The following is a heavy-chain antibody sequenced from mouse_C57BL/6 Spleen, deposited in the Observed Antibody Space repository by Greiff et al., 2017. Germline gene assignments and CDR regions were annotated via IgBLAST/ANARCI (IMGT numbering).Heavy chain of an antibody. V-gene: IGHV1-18*01. J-gene: IGHJ2*01. CDR1: GYTFTDYN. D-gene: IGHD4-1*01. CDR3: AREDLTGTLDY. CDR2: INPNNGGT. Sequence: VQLKESGPELVKPGASVKIPCKASGYTFTDYNMDWVKQSHGKSLEWIGDINPNNGGTIYNQKFKGKATLTVDKSSSTAYMELRSLTSEDTAVYYCAREDLTGTLDYWGQGTTLTVSS.